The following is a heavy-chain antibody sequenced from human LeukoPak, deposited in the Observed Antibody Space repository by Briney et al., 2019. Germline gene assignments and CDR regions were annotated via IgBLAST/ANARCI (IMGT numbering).Heavy chain of an antibody. CDR3: AKGRVGHSPGYYYGNDAFDI. J-gene: IGHJ3*02. CDR1: GFTFSSYA. Sequence: GGSLRLSCAASGFTFSSYAMTWVRQAPGKGLEWGSTISGSGDIIYYADSVKGRFTISRDNPKNTLYLQMNSLRAEDTAVYYCAKGRVGHSPGYYYGNDAFDIWGQGTMVAVSS. V-gene: IGHV3-23*01. D-gene: IGHD3-22*01. CDR2: ISGSGDII.